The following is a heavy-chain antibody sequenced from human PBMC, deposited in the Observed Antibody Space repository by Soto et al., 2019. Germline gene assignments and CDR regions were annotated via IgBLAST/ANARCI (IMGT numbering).Heavy chain of an antibody. Sequence: QLQLQESGPGLVKPSETLSLTCTVSGGSISSSSYYWGWIRQPPGKGLEWIGSIYYSGSTYYNPSLKSRVTISVDTSKNQFSLKLSSVTAADTAVYYCARRGDSGSSYYFDYWGQGTLVTVSS. D-gene: IGHD1-26*01. CDR1: GGSISSSSYY. CDR2: IYYSGST. V-gene: IGHV4-39*01. J-gene: IGHJ4*02. CDR3: ARRGDSGSSYYFDY.